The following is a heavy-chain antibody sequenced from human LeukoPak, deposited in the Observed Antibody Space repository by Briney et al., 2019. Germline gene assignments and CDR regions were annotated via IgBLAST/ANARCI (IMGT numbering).Heavy chain of an antibody. Sequence: SETLSLTCTVSRGSISGYSWSWIRQSPGGGLEWIGYIYYSGDTAYNPSLRSRVTLSVDTSKNQFSLQLRSVTTADTAVYYFVRGPYGASISKWFDPWGQGTQVIVSP. CDR1: RGSISGYS. D-gene: IGHD4/OR15-4a*01. CDR3: VRGPYGASISKWFDP. V-gene: IGHV4-59*01. J-gene: IGHJ5*02. CDR2: IYYSGDT.